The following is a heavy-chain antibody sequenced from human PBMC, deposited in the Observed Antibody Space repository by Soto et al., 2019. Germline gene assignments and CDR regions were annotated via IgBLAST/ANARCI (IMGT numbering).Heavy chain of an antibody. D-gene: IGHD2-2*01. V-gene: IGHV4-34*01. CDR1: GGSFSGYY. J-gene: IGHJ4*02. CDR3: ASGGVVVPAAMPFDY. CDR2: INHSGST. Sequence: PSETLSLTCAVYGGSFSGYYWSWIRQPPGKGLEWIGEINHSGSTNYNPSLKSRVTISVDTSKNQFSLKLSSVTAADTAVYYCASGGVVVPAAMPFDYWGQGTLVTVSS.